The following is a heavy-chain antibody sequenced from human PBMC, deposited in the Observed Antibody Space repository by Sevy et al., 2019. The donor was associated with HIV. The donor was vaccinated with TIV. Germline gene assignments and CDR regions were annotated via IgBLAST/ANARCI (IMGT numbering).Heavy chain of an antibody. J-gene: IGHJ4*02. D-gene: IGHD6-13*01. CDR1: GFTFSSYS. Sequence: GGSLRLSCAASGFTFSSYSMNWVRQAPGKGLEWVSYISSSTIYYADSVKGRFTISRDNAKNSLYLQMNSLRAEDTAVYYCARLSGYSSSWSYFDYWRQGTLVTVSS. CDR2: ISSSTI. CDR3: ARLSGYSSSWSYFDY. V-gene: IGHV3-48*01.